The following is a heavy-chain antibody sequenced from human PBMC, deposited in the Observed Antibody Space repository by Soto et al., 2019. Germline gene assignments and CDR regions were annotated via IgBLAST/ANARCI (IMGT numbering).Heavy chain of an antibody. CDR3: ARGRFNTVTTWCYFDY. CDR1: GYTFTNYY. Sequence: ASVKVSCRASGYTFTNYYIHGVRQAPGRGLEWMGIINPSTGSTTYAQKFQGRVTLTRDTSTSTVYMDPSSLRSEDTAVYYCARGRFNTVTTWCYFDYWGQGALVTVSS. D-gene: IGHD4-17*01. CDR2: INPSTGST. V-gene: IGHV1-46*01. J-gene: IGHJ4*02.